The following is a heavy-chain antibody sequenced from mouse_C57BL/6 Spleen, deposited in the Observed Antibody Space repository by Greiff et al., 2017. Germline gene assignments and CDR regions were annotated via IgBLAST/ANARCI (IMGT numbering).Heavy chain of an antibody. D-gene: IGHD2-4*01. CDR1: GYTFTSYW. J-gene: IGHJ2*01. CDR3: AVGGYDYDGRYFDY. V-gene: IGHV1-50*01. CDR2: IDPSDSYT. Sequence: QVQLKQPGAELVKPGASVQLSCKASGYTFTSYWMQWVKQRPGQGLEWIGEIDPSDSYTNYNQKFKGKATLTVDTASSTAYMQLSSLTSEDSAVYYCAVGGYDYDGRYFDYWGQGTTLTVSS.